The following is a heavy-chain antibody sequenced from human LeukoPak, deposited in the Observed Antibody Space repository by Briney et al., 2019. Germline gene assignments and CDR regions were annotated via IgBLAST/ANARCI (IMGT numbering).Heavy chain of an antibody. CDR2: ISYDGSNK. J-gene: IGHJ6*02. V-gene: IGHV3-30*01. D-gene: IGHD2-2*01. Sequence: GGSLRLSCAASGFTFSSYAMHWVRQAPGKGLEWVAVISYDGSNKYYADSVKGRYTISRDNSKNTLYLQMNSLRPEDTAVYYCARAVEDIVVVPAAKASGLYYYYYGMDVWGQGTTVTVYS. CDR3: ARAVEDIVVVPAAKASGLYYYYYGMDV. CDR1: GFTFSSYA.